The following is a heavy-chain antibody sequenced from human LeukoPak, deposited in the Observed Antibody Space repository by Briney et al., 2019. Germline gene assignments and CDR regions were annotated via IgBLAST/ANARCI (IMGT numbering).Heavy chain of an antibody. V-gene: IGHV3-48*04. CDR2: ISSSSSTI. Sequence: PGRSLRLSCAASGFTFSSYSMDWVRQAPGKGLEWVSYISSSSSTIYYADSVKGRFTISRDNAKNSLYLQMNSLRAEDTAVYYCARDPYDFWSGYSPAPLYFDYWGQGTLVTVSS. CDR3: ARDPYDFWSGYSPAPLYFDY. D-gene: IGHD3-3*01. J-gene: IGHJ4*02. CDR1: GFTFSSYS.